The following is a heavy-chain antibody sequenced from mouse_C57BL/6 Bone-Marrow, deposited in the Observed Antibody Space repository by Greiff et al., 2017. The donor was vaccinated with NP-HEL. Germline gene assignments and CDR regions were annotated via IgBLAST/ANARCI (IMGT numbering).Heavy chain of an antibody. Sequence: VQLQQPGAELVKPGASVKLSCKASGYTFTSYWMHWVKQRPGQGLEWIGYINPSSGATKYNEKFKDKATLTVDKSSSTAYMQLSSLTYEDSAVYSVASSGSCYWYYDIW. J-gene: IGHJ1*01. D-gene: IGHD1-1*01. CDR3: ASSGSCYWYYDI. CDR2: INPSSGAT. V-gene: IGHV1-7*01. CDR1: GYTFTSYW.